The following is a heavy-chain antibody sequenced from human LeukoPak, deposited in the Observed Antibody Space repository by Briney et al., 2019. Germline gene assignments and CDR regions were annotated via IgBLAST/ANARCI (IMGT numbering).Heavy chain of an antibody. CDR2: IKQDGSEK. J-gene: IGHJ3*02. D-gene: IGHD3-22*01. CDR3: ARCGITMIVVGYDAFHI. CDR1: GFTFSSYA. Sequence: PGGPLRLSCAASGFTFSSYAMSWVRQAPGKGLEGVANIKQDGSEKYYVDSVKGRFTISRDNAKNSLHLQMNSLRAEDTAVYYCARCGITMIVVGYDAFHIWGQGKLVTVSS. V-gene: IGHV3-7*01.